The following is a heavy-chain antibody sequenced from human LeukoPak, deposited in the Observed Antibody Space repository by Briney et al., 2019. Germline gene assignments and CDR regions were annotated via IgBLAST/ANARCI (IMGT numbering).Heavy chain of an antibody. D-gene: IGHD3-22*01. CDR1: GFTFSSYA. Sequence: GGSLRLSCSASGFTFSSYAMHWVRQAPGKGLEYVSAISSNVGSTYYADSVKGRFTISRDNSKNTLYLQMSSLRAEDTAVYYCVKGNPYYYDSSGYSPYWGQGTLVTVSS. J-gene: IGHJ4*02. CDR2: ISSNVGST. CDR3: VKGNPYYYDSSGYSPY. V-gene: IGHV3-64D*09.